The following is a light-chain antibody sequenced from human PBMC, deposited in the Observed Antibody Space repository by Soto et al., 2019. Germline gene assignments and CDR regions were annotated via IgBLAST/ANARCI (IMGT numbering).Light chain of an antibody. CDR2: AAS. CDR1: QSVSNSY. Sequence: EIVLTQSPGILSLSPGERATLSCRASQSVSNSYLAWYQQKPGQAPRLVMYAASNRATGIQDRFSGSGSGTDFTLTISRLEPEAFAVYYCQQFPTWTFGQGTKVEIK. V-gene: IGKV3-20*01. J-gene: IGKJ1*01. CDR3: QQFPTWT.